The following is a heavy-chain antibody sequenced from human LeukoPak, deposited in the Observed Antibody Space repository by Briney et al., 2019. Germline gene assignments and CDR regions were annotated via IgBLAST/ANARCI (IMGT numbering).Heavy chain of an antibody. Sequence: GGSLRLSCAASGFTFSSYGMHWVRQAPGKGLEWVSVIYSGGSTYYADSVKGRFTISRDNSKNTLYLQMNSLRAEDTAVYYCAREAGQGWFDPWGQGTLVTVSS. J-gene: IGHJ5*02. D-gene: IGHD6-19*01. V-gene: IGHV3-NL1*01. CDR1: GFTFSSYG. CDR2: IYSGGST. CDR3: AREAGQGWFDP.